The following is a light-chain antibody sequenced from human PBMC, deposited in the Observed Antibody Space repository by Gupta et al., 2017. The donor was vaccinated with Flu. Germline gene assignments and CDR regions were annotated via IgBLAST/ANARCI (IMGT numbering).Light chain of an antibody. J-gene: IGKJ3*01. CDR2: AAS. V-gene: IGKV1-39*01. Sequence: DIQTTSSPSSPSASVGDSVSITCRASQSISSYLDWYQQKPGKAPKLLIYAASTWQSGVPSRFSGSGSGTDFTLTISSLQPEDFATYYCQQYYSTPQTFGPGTKVDIK. CDR3: QQYYSTPQT. CDR1: QSISSY.